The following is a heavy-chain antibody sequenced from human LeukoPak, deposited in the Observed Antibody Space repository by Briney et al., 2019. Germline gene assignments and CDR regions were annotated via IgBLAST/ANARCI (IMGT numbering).Heavy chain of an antibody. D-gene: IGHD1-1*01. J-gene: IGHJ4*02. V-gene: IGHV4-61*01. CDR1: DGSVSGGNYC. CDR2: IHYSGRT. CDR3: ARTGSTGGY. Sequence: SETLSLTCNVSDGSVSGGNYCCSWTRQSPGKGLEWIGYIHYSGRTVYNPSLKSRVTMSIDTSENQFSLNLSSVTAADTAVYYCARTGSTGGYWGQGTLVTVSS.